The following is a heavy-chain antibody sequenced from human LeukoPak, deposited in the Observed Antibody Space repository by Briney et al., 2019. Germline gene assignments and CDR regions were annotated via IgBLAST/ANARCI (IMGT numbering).Heavy chain of an antibody. V-gene: IGHV4-31*03. CDR2: IYYSGST. Sequence: PSETLSLTCTVSGGSISSGGYYWSWIRQHPGKGLEWIGYIYYSGSTYYNPSLKSRVTISVDTSKNQFSLKLSSVTAADTAVYYCARWYSSGWYTDYYYYYGMDVWGQGTTVTVSS. D-gene: IGHD6-19*01. CDR1: GGSISSGGYY. CDR3: ARWYSSGWYTDYYYYYGMDV. J-gene: IGHJ6*02.